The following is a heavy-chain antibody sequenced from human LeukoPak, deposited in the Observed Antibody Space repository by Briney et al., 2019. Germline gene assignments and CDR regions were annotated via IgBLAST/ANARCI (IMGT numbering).Heavy chain of an antibody. J-gene: IGHJ4*02. Sequence: DSVKGRFTISRDNSKNTLYLQMNSLRADDTAVYYCAREKYSGSYYGIDYWGQGTLVTVSS. D-gene: IGHD1-26*01. CDR3: AREKYSGSYYGIDY. V-gene: IGHV3-30*07.